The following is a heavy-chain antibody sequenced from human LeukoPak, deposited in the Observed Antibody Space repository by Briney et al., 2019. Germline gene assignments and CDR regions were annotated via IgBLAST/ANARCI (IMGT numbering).Heavy chain of an antibody. V-gene: IGHV4-34*01. CDR2: INHSGST. Sequence: SETLSLTCAVYGGSFSGYYWSWIRQPPGKGLEWIGEINHSGSTNYNPSLKSRVTISVDTSKNQFSLKLSSATAADTAVYYCARGRGLLLWFGELFDYWGQGTLVTVSS. J-gene: IGHJ4*02. CDR3: ARGRGLLLWFGELFDY. D-gene: IGHD3-10*01. CDR1: GGSFSGYY.